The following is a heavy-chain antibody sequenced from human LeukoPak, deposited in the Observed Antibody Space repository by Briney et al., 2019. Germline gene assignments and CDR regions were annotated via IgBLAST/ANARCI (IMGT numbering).Heavy chain of an antibody. CDR1: GGSFSGYY. J-gene: IGHJ6*03. CDR2: INHSGST. Sequence: SETLSLTCAVYGGSFSGYYWSWIRQPPGKGLEWIGEINHSGSTNYNPSLKSRVTISVDTSKNRFSLKLSSVTAADTAVYYCARRVGQQLAKFYYYYYYMDVWGKGTTVTISS. V-gene: IGHV4-34*01. D-gene: IGHD6-13*01. CDR3: ARRVGQQLAKFYYYYYYMDV.